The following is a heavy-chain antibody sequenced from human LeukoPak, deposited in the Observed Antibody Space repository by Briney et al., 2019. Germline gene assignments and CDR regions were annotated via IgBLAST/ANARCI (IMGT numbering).Heavy chain of an antibody. CDR2: IIPIFGTA. CDR1: GGTFSSYA. Sequence: ASVKVSCKASGGTFSSYAISWVRQAPGQGLEWMGAIIPIFGTANYAQKFQGRVTITADESTSTAYMELSSLRSEDTAVYYCARDLGDGYNYEYAFDIGGQGTMVTVSS. V-gene: IGHV1-69*13. J-gene: IGHJ3*02. CDR3: ARDLGDGYNYEYAFDI. D-gene: IGHD5-24*01.